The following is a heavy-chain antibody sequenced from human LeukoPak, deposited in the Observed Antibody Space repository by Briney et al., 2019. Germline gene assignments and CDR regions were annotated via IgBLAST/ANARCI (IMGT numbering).Heavy chain of an antibody. J-gene: IGHJ6*03. CDR2: ISWDGGST. Sequence: QPGGSLRLSCAASGFTFDDYAMHWVRQAPGKGLEWVSLISWDGGSTYYADSVKGRFTISRDNSKNSLYLQMNSLRAEDTALYYCAKDVSSDIVAYYYMDVWGKGTTVTVSS. CDR1: GFTFDDYA. D-gene: IGHD5-12*01. V-gene: IGHV3-43D*03. CDR3: AKDVSSDIVAYYYMDV.